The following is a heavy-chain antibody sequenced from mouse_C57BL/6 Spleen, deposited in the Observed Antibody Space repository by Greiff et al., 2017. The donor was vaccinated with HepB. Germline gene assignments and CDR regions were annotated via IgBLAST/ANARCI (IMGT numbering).Heavy chain of an antibody. CDR2: IDPENGDT. J-gene: IGHJ2*01. Sequence: VQLQQSGAELVRPGASVKLSCTASGFNIKDDYMHWVKQRPEQGLEWIGWIDPENGDTEYASKFQGKATITADTSSNTAYLQLSSLTSEDTAVYYCTRGKRYFDYWGQGTTLTVSS. D-gene: IGHD2-1*01. V-gene: IGHV14-4*01. CDR1: GFNIKDDY. CDR3: TRGKRYFDY.